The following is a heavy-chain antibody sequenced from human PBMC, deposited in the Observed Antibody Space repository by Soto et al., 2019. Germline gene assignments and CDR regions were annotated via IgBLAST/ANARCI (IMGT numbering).Heavy chain of an antibody. D-gene: IGHD4-17*01. J-gene: IGHJ3*02. CDR3: VRRYGYAFDI. V-gene: IGHV4-59*01. CDR2: IYYSGST. CDR1: GGSISSYY. Sequence: QVQLQESGPGLVKPSETLSLTCTVSGGSISSYYWSWIRQPPGKGLEWIGYIYYSGSTNYNPSLKSKVTISVDTSKNQFSLKLSSVTAADTAVYYCVRRYGYAFDIWGQGAVGTVSS.